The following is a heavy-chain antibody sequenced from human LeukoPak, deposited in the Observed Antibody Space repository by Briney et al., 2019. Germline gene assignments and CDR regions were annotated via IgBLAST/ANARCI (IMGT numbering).Heavy chain of an antibody. V-gene: IGHV4-61*09. Sequence: SETLSLTCTVSGGSISSDNYYWTWIRQPAGKGLEWIGHIYNSGTTNYNPSLKSRLTILLDTSKNQFSLNLSSVTAADTAIYYCARMFEYWGQGTLVTVSS. CDR3: ARMFEY. CDR1: GGSISSDNYY. CDR2: IYNSGTT. J-gene: IGHJ4*02.